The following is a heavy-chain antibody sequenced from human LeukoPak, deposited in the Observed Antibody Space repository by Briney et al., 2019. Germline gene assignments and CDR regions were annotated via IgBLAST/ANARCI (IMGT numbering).Heavy chain of an antibody. Sequence: GESLKISFQGSGYSYTSYWIAWVRPMPGKGVEWMGIIFPGDSDTTYSPSFQGQVTISADKSISTAYLQWSSLRASDTAMYYCARLGYCTGTSCGRDDLYFDYWGQGTLVTVSS. CDR2: IFPGDSDT. CDR1: GYSYTSYW. CDR3: ARLGYCTGTSCGRDDLYFDY. V-gene: IGHV5-51*01. J-gene: IGHJ4*02. D-gene: IGHD2-8*02.